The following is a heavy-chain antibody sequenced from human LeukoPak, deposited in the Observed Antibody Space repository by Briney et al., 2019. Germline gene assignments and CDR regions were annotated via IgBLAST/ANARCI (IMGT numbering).Heavy chain of an antibody. CDR2: IYYSGST. D-gene: IGHD3-3*01. CDR3: ARITPITIFGVVIISPKYYFDY. V-gene: IGHV4-39*01. Sequence: SETLSLTCTVSGGSISSSSYYWGWIRQPPGKGLEWIGSIYYSGSTYYNPSLKSRVTISVDTSKNQFSLKLSSVTAADTAVYYCARITPITIFGVVIISPKYYFDYWGQGTLVTGSS. CDR1: GGSISSSSYY. J-gene: IGHJ4*02.